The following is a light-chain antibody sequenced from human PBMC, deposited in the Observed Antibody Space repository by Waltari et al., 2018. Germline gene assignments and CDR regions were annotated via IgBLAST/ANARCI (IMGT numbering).Light chain of an antibody. CDR3: QQSYSTPRT. J-gene: IGKJ1*01. CDR2: LTS. Sequence: DIQMTQSPSSLSASVGDRITITCRASQSILTYLTWYQQKPGKAPDLLIYLTSILQSGVPSRFSGSGSGTDFTLTISSLQPEDFATYYCQQSYSTPRTFGQGTKVEIK. CDR1: QSILTY. V-gene: IGKV1-39*01.